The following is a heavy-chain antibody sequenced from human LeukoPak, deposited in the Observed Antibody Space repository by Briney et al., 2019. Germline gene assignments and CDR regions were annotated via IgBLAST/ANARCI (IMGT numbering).Heavy chain of an antibody. CDR3: ARSWGLSEKDDF. CDR1: GGSFSGYY. V-gene: IGHV4-34*01. CDR2: INHSGST. J-gene: IGHJ4*02. Sequence: PSETLSLTCAVYGGSFSGYYWSWIRQPPGKGLEWIGEINHSGSTNYNPSLKSRVTISVDTSKNQFSLKLSSVTAADTAVYYCARSWGLSEKDDFWGQGTLVTVSS. D-gene: IGHD7-27*01.